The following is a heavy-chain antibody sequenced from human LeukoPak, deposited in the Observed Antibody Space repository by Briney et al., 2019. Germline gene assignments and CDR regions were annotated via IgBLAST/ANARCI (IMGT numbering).Heavy chain of an antibody. D-gene: IGHD6-19*01. V-gene: IGHV1-69*05. Sequence: SVKVSCKASGGTFSSYAISWVRQAPGQGLEWMGGIIPIFGTANYAQKFQGRVTITTDESTSTAYMELSSLRSEDTAVYYCAVDIAEAGHFDYWGQGTLVTVSS. CDR2: IIPIFGTA. J-gene: IGHJ4*02. CDR1: GGTFSSYA. CDR3: AVDIAEAGHFDY.